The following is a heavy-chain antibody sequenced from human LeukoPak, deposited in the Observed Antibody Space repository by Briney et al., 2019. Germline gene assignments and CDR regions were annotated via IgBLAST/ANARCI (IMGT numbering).Heavy chain of an antibody. CDR2: MSVSSGLI. D-gene: IGHD1-26*01. CDR1: GFTFSSYS. V-gene: IGHV3-21*01. CDR3: AREFAGSASGAGY. Sequence: GGSLRLSCAASGFTFSSYSMNWVRQAPGKGLEWVSSMSVSSGLIYYADSVKGRFTISRDNAKSSLYLQMNRLRVEDTAVYYCAREFAGSASGAGYWGQGTLITVSS. J-gene: IGHJ4*02.